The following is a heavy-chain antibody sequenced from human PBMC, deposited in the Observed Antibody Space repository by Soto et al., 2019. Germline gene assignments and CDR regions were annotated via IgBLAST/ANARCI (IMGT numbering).Heavy chain of an antibody. Sequence: GESLKISCKGSGYIFGSYWLGWLRQMPGKGLELMGIIYPGDSDTKYSPSFQGQVTISADKSISTAYLQWTRLKASDTAMYYCARYCSGGSRYRPSYQFDYWGQGTLVTVSS. CDR2: IYPGDSDT. CDR1: GYIFGSYW. J-gene: IGHJ4*02. D-gene: IGHD2-15*01. V-gene: IGHV5-51*01. CDR3: ARYCSGGSRYRPSYQFDY.